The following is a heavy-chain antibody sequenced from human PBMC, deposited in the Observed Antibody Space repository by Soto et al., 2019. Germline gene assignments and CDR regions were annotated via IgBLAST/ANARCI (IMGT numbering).Heavy chain of an antibody. V-gene: IGHV3-30*18. CDR1: GFNFSNYG. D-gene: IGHD3-3*01. J-gene: IGHJ4*02. Sequence: GGSLRLSCAASGFNFSNYGMHWVRQAPGKGLEWVALISNDGSNEHYADSVKGRFTISRDTSKNTLYLQMNSLRAEDTGLYYCAKCESLEVPDYTFWSGPDFWGQGTLVTVSS. CDR2: ISNDGSNE. CDR3: AKCESLEVPDYTFWSGPDF.